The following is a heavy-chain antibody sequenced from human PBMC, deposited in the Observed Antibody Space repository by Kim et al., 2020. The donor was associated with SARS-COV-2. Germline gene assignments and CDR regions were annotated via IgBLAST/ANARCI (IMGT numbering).Heavy chain of an antibody. Sequence: SETLSLTCTVSGGSISSSSYYWGWIRQPPGKGLEWIGSIYYSGSTYYNPSLKSRVTISVDTSKNQFSLKLSSVTAADTAVYYCASQTAMVRGGMLEIDY. J-gene: IGHJ4*01. CDR3: ASQTAMVRGGMLEIDY. CDR1: GGSISSSSYY. V-gene: IGHV4-39*01. CDR2: IYYSGST. D-gene: IGHD3-10*01.